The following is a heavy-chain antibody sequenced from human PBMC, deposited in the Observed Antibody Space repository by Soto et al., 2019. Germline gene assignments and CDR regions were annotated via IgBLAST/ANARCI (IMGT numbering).Heavy chain of an antibody. V-gene: IGHV5-51*01. J-gene: IGHJ4*02. CDR2: IYPGDSDT. CDR1: GYTFTTYW. CDR3: ARELVVLGCMGLTESYFDY. Sequence: GESLKISCKGSGYTFTTYWIAWVRQMPVKGLEWMGIIYPGDSDTRYSPSFQGQVTISADKSINTAYLQWSSLKASDTAMYYCARELVVLGCMGLTESYFDYCGQGALVTVSS. D-gene: IGHD2-2*01.